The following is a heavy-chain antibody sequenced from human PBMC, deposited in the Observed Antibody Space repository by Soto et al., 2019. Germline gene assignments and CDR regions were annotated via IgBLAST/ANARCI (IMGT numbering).Heavy chain of an antibody. V-gene: IGHV3-48*01. D-gene: IGHD5-18*01. Sequence: LRLSCAASGFTFSSYSMNWGRQAPGKGLEWVSYISSSSSTIYYADSVKGRFTISRDNAKNSLYLQMNSLRAEDTAVYYCARDYSSYGPFDYWGQGTLVTAPQ. J-gene: IGHJ4*02. CDR2: ISSSSSTI. CDR3: ARDYSSYGPFDY. CDR1: GFTFSSYS.